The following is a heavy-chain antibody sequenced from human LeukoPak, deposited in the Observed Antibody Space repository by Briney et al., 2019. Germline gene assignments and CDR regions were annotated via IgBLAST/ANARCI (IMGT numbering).Heavy chain of an antibody. CDR3: ARDLRVGQQLVLNWFDP. V-gene: IGHV4-4*07. CDR1: GGSMSTYF. CDR2: FYTSGST. Sequence: SETLSLTCIVSGGSMSTYFWSWIRQPAGKGLEWIGRFYTSGSTNYNPSLKSRVTMSVDTSKNQFSLKLSSVTAADTAVYYCARDLRVGQQLVLNWFDPWGQGTLVTVSS. D-gene: IGHD6-13*01. J-gene: IGHJ5*02.